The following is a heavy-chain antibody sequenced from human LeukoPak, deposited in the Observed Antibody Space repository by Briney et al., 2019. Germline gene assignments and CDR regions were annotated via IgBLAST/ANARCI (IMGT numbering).Heavy chain of an antibody. CDR3: AREGVAVAILDY. CDR1: GGSISGYH. D-gene: IGHD6-13*01. Sequence: SETLSLTCSVSGGSISGYHWNWLRRPPGKGLEWIGYIYYTGSTNYNASLTNRVIMSVDTSKNQFSLRLSSVTAADTAVYYCAREGVAVAILDYWGQGTLVTVSS. V-gene: IGHV4-59*01. J-gene: IGHJ4*02. CDR2: IYYTGST.